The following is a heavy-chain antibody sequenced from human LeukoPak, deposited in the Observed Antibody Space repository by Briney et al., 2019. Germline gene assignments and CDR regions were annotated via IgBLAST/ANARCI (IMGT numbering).Heavy chain of an antibody. CDR3: ARHGINYCGGDCYSIGFDP. Sequence: SSETLSLTCAVSGGSISSGGYSWSWIRQPPGKGLECIGSIYYSGSTYYNPSLKSRVTISVDTSKNQFSLKLSSVTAADTAVYYCARHGINYCGGDCYSIGFDPWGQGTLVTVSS. J-gene: IGHJ5*02. CDR1: GGSISSGGYS. CDR2: IYYSGST. D-gene: IGHD2-21*01. V-gene: IGHV4-30-2*03.